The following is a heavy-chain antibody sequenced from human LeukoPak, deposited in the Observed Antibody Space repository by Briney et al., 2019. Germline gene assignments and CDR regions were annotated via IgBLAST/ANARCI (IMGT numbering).Heavy chain of an antibody. CDR2: ISGSGGST. CDR3: AKVKQQLVYVYFQH. CDR1: GFTFSSYA. J-gene: IGHJ1*01. D-gene: IGHD6-13*01. V-gene: IGHV3-23*01. Sequence: GGSLRLSCAASGFTFSSYAMSWVRQAPGKGLEWVSAISGSGGSTYYADSVKGRFTISRDKSKNTPYLQMNSLRAEDTAVYYCAKVKQQLVYVYFQHWGQGTLVTVSS.